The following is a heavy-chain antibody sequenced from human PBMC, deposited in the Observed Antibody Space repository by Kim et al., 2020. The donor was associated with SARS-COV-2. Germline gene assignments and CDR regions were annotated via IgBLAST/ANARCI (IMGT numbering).Heavy chain of an antibody. J-gene: IGHJ6*03. CDR2: INSDGSST. Sequence: GGSLRLSCAASGFTFSSYWMHWVRQAPGKGLVWVSRINSDGSSTSYADSVKGRFTISRDNAKNTLYLQMNSLRAEDTAVYYCARDWRSSSYHYYYHYMDVWGKGTTVTVSS. CDR3: ARDWRSSSYHYYYHYMDV. CDR1: GFTFSSYW. V-gene: IGHV3-74*01. D-gene: IGHD6-6*01.